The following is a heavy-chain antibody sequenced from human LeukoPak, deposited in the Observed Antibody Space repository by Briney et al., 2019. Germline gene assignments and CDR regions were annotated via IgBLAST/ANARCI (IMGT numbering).Heavy chain of an antibody. J-gene: IGHJ4*02. CDR3: ARDRSAAPADY. D-gene: IGHD6-13*01. Sequence: SETLSLTCTVSGGSISSGGYYWSWIRQPPGKGLEWIGYIYHSGSTYYNPSLKSRVTISVDRSKNQFSLKLSSVTAADTAVYYCARDRSAAPADYWGQGTLVTVSS. V-gene: IGHV4-30-2*01. CDR1: GGSISSGGYY. CDR2: IYHSGST.